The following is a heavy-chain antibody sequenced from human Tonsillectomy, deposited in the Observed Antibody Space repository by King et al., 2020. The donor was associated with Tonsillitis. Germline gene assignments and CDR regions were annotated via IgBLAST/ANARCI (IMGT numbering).Heavy chain of an antibody. J-gene: IGHJ4*02. CDR1: GFTFTKAW. Sequence: VQLVESGGGLVKPGGSLKLSCAASGFTFTKAWMTWVRQAPGNGLEWLGRIKPKTKGGTTDYAAPVIGRFTISRDDLRNTLHLEMNRLKTEDTAVYFCATEGEPWDSWGQGTVVTVSS. V-gene: IGHV3-15*01. CDR2: IKPKTKGGTT. CDR3: ATEGEPWDS. D-gene: IGHD3-16*01.